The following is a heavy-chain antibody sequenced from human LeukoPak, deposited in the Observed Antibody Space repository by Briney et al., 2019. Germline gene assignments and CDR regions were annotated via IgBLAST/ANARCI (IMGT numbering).Heavy chain of an antibody. CDR1: GYTFTGYY. CDR3: ARDRLHKYYIDSSGYYGVPEY. CDR2: INPNSGGT. V-gene: IGHV1-2*02. J-gene: IGHJ4*02. D-gene: IGHD3-22*01. Sequence: ASVKVSCKASGYTFTGYYMHWVRQAPGQGLEWMGWINPNSGGTNYAQKFQGRVTMTRDTSISTAYMELSRLRSEDTAVHYCARDRLHKYYIDSSGYYGVPEYWGQGTLVTVSS.